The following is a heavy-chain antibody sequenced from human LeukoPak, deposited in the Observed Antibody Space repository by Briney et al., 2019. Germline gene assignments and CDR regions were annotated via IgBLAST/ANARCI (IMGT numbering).Heavy chain of an antibody. J-gene: IGHJ5*02. CDR1: GGSISSGSYY. CDR2: IYTSGST. Sequence: PSETLSLTCTVSGGSISSGSYYWSWIRQPAGKGLEWIGRIYTSGSTNYNPSLKSRVTISVDTSKNQFSLKLSSVTAADTAVYYCARDPTHDLGYCSGGSCFNWFDPWGQGTLVTVSS. CDR3: ARDPTHDLGYCSGGSCFNWFDP. D-gene: IGHD2-15*01. V-gene: IGHV4-61*02.